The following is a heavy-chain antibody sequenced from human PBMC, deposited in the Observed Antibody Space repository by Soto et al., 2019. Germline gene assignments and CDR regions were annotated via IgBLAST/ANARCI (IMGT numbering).Heavy chain of an antibody. Sequence: GGSLRLSCAASGFTFSSYSMNWVRQAPGKGLEWVSYISSSSSTIYYADSVKGRFTISRDNAKNSLYLQMNSLRAEDTAVYYCTKGSWSGYYTGYFDYWGQGTLVTVSS. V-gene: IGHV3-48*01. CDR2: ISSSSSTI. J-gene: IGHJ4*02. CDR1: GFTFSSYS. D-gene: IGHD3-3*01. CDR3: TKGSWSGYYTGYFDY.